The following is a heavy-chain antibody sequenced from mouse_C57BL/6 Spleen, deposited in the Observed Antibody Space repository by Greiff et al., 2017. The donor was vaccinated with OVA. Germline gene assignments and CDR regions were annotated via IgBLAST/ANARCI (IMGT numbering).Heavy chain of an antibody. CDR2: IYPGDGDT. Sequence: QVQLKESGAELVKPGASVKISCKASGYAFSSYWMNWVKQRPGKGLEWIGQIYPGDGDTNYNGKFKGKATLTADKSSSTAYMQLSSLTSEDSAVYVGAKGNYDDDDPHWYFDVWGTGTTVTVSS. CDR1: GYAFSSYW. V-gene: IGHV1-80*01. D-gene: IGHD2-4*01. CDR3: AKGNYDDDDPHWYFDV. J-gene: IGHJ1*03.